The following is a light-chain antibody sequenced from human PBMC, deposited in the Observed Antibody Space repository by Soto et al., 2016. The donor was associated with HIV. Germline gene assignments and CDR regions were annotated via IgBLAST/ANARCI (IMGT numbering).Light chain of an antibody. J-gene: IGKJ1*01. Sequence: DIQMTQSPSSLSLSIGDRVSITCRASQSISTYLNWYQQKPGRAPKLLIYDASSLQSGVPSRFSGRGSGTDFTLTISSLQHEDLATYYCQQSSGTPRTFGQGTKVEIK. CDR2: DAS. CDR3: QQSSGTPRT. V-gene: IGKV1-39*01. CDR1: QSISTY.